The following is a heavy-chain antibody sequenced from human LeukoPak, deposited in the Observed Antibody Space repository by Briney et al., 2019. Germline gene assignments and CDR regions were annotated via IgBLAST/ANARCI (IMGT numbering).Heavy chain of an antibody. Sequence: GGALRLSCAASGFTLSNYAMIWVRRAPGRGLEWVSSISASGGDTYYVDSGTGRFTISRDNSKNTLYLQMNSLKAEDTAIYYCTKGPHAVATPRVYWGQGILVTVSS. D-gene: IGHD2-21*02. CDR1: GFTLSNYA. J-gene: IGHJ4*02. CDR2: ISASGGDT. V-gene: IGHV3-23*01. CDR3: TKGPHAVATPRVY.